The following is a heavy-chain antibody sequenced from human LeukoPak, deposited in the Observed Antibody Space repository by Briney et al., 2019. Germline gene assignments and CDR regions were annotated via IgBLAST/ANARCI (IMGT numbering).Heavy chain of an antibody. V-gene: IGHV3-23*01. D-gene: IGHD3-22*01. CDR3: AKASYYDSSGYYVDDAFDI. CDR2: ISGSGGST. CDR1: GFTFRSYA. J-gene: IGHJ3*02. Sequence: PGGSLRLSCAASGFTFRSYAMSWVRQAPGKGLEWVSAISGSGGSTYYADSVKGRFTISRDNSKNTLYLQMNSLRAEDTAVYYCAKASYYDSSGYYVDDAFDIWGQGTVVTVSS.